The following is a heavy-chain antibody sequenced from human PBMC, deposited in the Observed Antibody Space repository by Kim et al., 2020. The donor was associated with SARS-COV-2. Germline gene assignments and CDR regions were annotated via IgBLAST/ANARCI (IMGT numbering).Heavy chain of an antibody. Sequence: ASVKVSCKASGYTFTSYYMHWVRQAPGQGLEWMGIINPSGGSTSYAQKFQGRVTMTRDTSTSTVYMELSSLRSEDTAVYYCARDPVLRYFDWLLYHGMDVWGQGTTVTVSS. CDR3: ARDPVLRYFDWLLYHGMDV. CDR2: INPSGGST. V-gene: IGHV1-46*01. CDR1: GYTFTSYY. D-gene: IGHD3-9*01. J-gene: IGHJ6*02.